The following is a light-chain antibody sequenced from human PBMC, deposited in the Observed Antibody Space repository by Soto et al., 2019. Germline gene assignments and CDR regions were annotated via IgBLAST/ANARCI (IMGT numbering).Light chain of an antibody. CDR1: QGISSA. CDR2: DAS. V-gene: IGKV1D-13*01. J-gene: IGKJ3*01. CDR3: QQFNNVFT. Sequence: AIQLTQSPSSLSACVGDRVTITCRASQGISSALAWYQQKPGKAPKLLIYDASSLESGVPSRFSGSGSGTDFTLTISSLQPEDYATYYCQQFNNVFTFGPGTKVDIK.